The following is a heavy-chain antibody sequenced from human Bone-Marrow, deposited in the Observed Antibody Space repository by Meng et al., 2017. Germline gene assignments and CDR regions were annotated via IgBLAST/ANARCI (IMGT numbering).Heavy chain of an antibody. CDR2: IYYSGST. Sequence: SETLSLTCTVSGGSVSSGSYYWSWIRQPPGKGLEWIGYIYYSGSTNYNPSLKSRVTISVDTSKNQFSLKLSSVTAADTAVYYCARASGWYVLGYLDLWGRGTLVTVSS. CDR3: ARASGWYVLGYLDL. CDR1: GGSVSSGSYY. D-gene: IGHD6-19*01. J-gene: IGHJ2*01. V-gene: IGHV4-61*01.